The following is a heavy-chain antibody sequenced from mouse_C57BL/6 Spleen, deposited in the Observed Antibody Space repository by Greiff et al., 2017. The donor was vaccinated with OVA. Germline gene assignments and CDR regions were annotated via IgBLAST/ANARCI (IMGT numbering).Heavy chain of an antibody. Sequence: QVQLQQPGAELVRPGSSVKLSCTASGYTFTSYWMHWVKQRPIQGLEWIGNIDPSDSATHYNQKFTDKATLTVDNSSSTAVMQLSSLTSEDSAVYYCAREGHLSFDYWGQGTTLTVSS. CDR1: GYTFTSYW. CDR3: AREGHLSFDY. J-gene: IGHJ2*01. CDR2: IDPSDSAT. D-gene: IGHD3-3*01. V-gene: IGHV1-52*01.